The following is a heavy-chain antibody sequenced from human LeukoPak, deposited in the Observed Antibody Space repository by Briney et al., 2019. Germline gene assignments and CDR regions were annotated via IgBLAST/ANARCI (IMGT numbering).Heavy chain of an antibody. Sequence: SGGSLRLSCAASGFTFSSYSMNWGRQAPGKGLEWVSSIRSSSSYIYYAASVKGRFTISRDNAKNSLYLQMNSLRAEDTALYYCARENPSGDWCVDYWGQGTLVTVSS. CDR2: IRSSSSYI. J-gene: IGHJ4*02. CDR1: GFTFSSYS. V-gene: IGHV3-21*01. D-gene: IGHD2-21*02. CDR3: ARENPSGDWCVDY.